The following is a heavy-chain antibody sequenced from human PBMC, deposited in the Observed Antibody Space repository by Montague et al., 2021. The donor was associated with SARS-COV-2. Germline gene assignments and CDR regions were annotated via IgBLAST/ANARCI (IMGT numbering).Heavy chain of an antibody. CDR3: ARDSLVASYCYYGVDV. CDR1: GGSISGYY. D-gene: IGHD2-2*01. J-gene: IGHJ6*02. Sequence: SETLSLTCTVSGGSISGYYWNWIRQPPGKGLEWIGYIYSSGSTNYNPSLKSRVTTSVDTSKNQLSLNLSSVTAADTAVYYCARDSLVASYCYYGVDVWGQGTTVTVAS. V-gene: IGHV4-59*13. CDR2: IYSSGST.